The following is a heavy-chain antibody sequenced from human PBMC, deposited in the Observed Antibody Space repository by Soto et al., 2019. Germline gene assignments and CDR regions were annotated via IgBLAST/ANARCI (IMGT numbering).Heavy chain of an antibody. D-gene: IGHD3-10*01. CDR1: GDTFTGYY. V-gene: IGHV1-2*04. CDR3: ARESITMVRGAMHYYYGMDV. CDR2: INPNSGGT. Sequence: ASVKVSCKASGDTFTGYYMHWVRQAPGQGLEWMGWINPNSGGTNYAQKFQGWVTMTRDTSISTAYMELSRLRSDDTAVYYCARESITMVRGAMHYYYGMDVWGQGTTVTVSS. J-gene: IGHJ6*02.